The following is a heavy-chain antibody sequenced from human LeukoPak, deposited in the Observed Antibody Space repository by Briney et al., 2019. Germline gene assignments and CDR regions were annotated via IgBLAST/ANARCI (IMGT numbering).Heavy chain of an antibody. CDR3: ARWGFTRYCSGGSCYGGDY. CDR2: TYGSGST. V-gene: IGHV4-31*03. J-gene: IGHJ4*02. D-gene: IGHD2-15*01. CDR1: GGSISSGGYY. Sequence: PSQNLSLTCTVSGGSISSGGYYWSWIRQHPGKGLEWIGFTYGSGSTYYKSSLKSRVTISVDTSKNQFSLKLTSVTAADTDVYYCARWGFTRYCSGGSCYGGDYWGQGTLVTVSS.